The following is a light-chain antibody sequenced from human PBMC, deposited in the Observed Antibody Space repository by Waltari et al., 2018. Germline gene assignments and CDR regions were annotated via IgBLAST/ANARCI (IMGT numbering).Light chain of an antibody. CDR3: QVWDSSNDHWV. CDR1: NIGSKS. CDR2: DGS. Sequence: SYVLTQPTSVSVAPGQTANIPCGGRNIGSKSVHWYQKKTGQAPVLVVFDGSDRPAGIPERISGSTSENTATLTISGAEAGDEAAYYCQVWDSSNDHWVFGGGTKLTVL. J-gene: IGLJ3*02. V-gene: IGLV3-21*02.